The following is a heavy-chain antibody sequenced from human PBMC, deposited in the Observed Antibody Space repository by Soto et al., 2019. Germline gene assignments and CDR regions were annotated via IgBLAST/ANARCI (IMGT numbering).Heavy chain of an antibody. CDR3: ARGWPRYYFDY. V-gene: IGHV4-61*01. J-gene: IGHJ4*02. CDR1: GGSVSSGSYY. CDR2: IYYSGST. Sequence: KTSETLSLTCTVSGGSVSSGSYYWSWIRQPPGKGLEWIGYIYYSGSTNYNPSLKSRVTISVDTSKNQFSLKLSSVTAADTAVYYCARGWPRYYFDYWGQGTLVTVSS. D-gene: IGHD6-19*01.